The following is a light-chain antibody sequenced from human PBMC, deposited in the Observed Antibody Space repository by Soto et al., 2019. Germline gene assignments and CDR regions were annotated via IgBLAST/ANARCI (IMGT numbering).Light chain of an antibody. V-gene: IGKV3-20*01. J-gene: IGKJ5*01. CDR1: QSVSSSY. CDR2: GAS. CDR3: QQYNNWPPIT. Sequence: EIVLTQSPGTLSLSPGERATLSCRASQSVSSSYLAWYQQKSGQAPRLLIYGASNRATGIPDRFSGSGSGTDFTLTISSLQSEDFAVYYCQQYNNWPPITFGQGTRLEIK.